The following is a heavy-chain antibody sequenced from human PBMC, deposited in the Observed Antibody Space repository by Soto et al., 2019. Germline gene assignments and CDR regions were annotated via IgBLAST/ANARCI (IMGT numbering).Heavy chain of an antibody. Sequence: QVQLQESGPGLVKPSQTLSLTCSVSGGSISSGYYYWSWIRQPPGKGLEWIGNIYYSGNTYYNPSLKSRLIISIDTSKHQFSLKVGSVTAADTAVYYCASSSLYGMDVLGQGTTVTFSS. CDR1: GGSISSGYYY. J-gene: IGHJ6*02. CDR2: IYYSGNT. V-gene: IGHV4-30-4*01. CDR3: ASSSLYGMDV.